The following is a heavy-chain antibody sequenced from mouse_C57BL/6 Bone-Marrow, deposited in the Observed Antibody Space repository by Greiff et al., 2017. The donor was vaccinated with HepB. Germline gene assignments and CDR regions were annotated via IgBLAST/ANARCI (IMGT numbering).Heavy chain of an antibody. J-gene: IGHJ2*01. Sequence: EVQVVESGAELVRPGASVKLSCTASGFNIKDDYMHWVKQRPEQGLEWIGWIDPENGDTEYASKFQGKATITADTSSNTAYLQLSSLTSEDTAVYYCTTKGLYDWGRGTTLSVS. CDR3: TTKGLYD. CDR1: GFNIKDDY. CDR2: IDPENGDT. D-gene: IGHD2-14*01. V-gene: IGHV14-4*01.